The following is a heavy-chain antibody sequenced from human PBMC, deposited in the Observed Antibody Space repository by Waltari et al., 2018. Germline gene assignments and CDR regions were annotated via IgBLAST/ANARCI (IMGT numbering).Heavy chain of an antibody. J-gene: IGHJ5*02. Sequence: HVQLVQSGAEVKKPGASVKVSCKVSVYTLHDSPTHWVRQAPGKGLEWMGGYVPEDGETIYAQSFQGRVAMTEDSSTDTAYMELTSLTSEDTAVYYCATDHYRQSGYDSWGQGTLVTVSS. V-gene: IGHV1-24*01. CDR3: ATDHYRQSGYDS. CDR2: YVPEDGET. D-gene: IGHD5-12*01. CDR1: VYTLHDSP.